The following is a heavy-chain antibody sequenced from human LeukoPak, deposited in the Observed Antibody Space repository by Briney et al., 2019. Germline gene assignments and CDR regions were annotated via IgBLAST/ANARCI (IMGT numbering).Heavy chain of an antibody. CDR3: TRDCVFPTQCLYDDAFDI. V-gene: IGHV1-2*02. Sequence: ASVKVSCKASGYTFTDYYMSWVRQAPGQGLEWMEWVNPSTGGTNYAQKFQGRVTMTRDTSISTAYMELSGLRSDDTAVYYCTRDCVFPTQCLYDDAFDIWGQGTMVTVSS. J-gene: IGHJ3*02. D-gene: IGHD2-8*01. CDR2: VNPSTGGT. CDR1: GYTFTDYY.